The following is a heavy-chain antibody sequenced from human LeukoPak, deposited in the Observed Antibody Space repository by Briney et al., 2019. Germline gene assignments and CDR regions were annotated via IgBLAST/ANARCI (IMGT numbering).Heavy chain of an antibody. CDR2: INRSGST. Sequence: PSETLSLTCAVYGGSFSGYYWSWIRQPPGKGLEWIGEINRSGSTNYNPSLKSRVTISVDTSKNQFSLKLSSVTAADTAVYYCARGPYCSSTSCYGSWFDPWGQGTLVTVSS. CDR3: ARGPYCSSTSCYGSWFDP. V-gene: IGHV4-34*01. J-gene: IGHJ5*02. D-gene: IGHD2-2*01. CDR1: GGSFSGYY.